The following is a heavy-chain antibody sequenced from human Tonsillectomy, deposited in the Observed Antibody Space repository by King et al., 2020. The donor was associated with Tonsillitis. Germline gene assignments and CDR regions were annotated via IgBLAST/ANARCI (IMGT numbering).Heavy chain of an antibody. D-gene: IGHD2-21*01. Sequence: VQLVESGGGLVKPGGSLRLSCAASGFTFSSFGMNWVRRAPGKGLEWVSSISSSSSYIYYADSVKGRLTSSRDNAKNSLYPQMNSLRAEDTALYYCARDVDRSDSWGQGTLVTVSS. CDR3: ARDVDRSDS. J-gene: IGHJ5*01. CDR1: GFTFSSFG. CDR2: ISSSSSYI. V-gene: IGHV3-21*01.